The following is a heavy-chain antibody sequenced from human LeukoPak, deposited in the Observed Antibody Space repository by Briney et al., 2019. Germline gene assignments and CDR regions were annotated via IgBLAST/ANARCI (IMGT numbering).Heavy chain of an antibody. CDR1: GGSFSAYY. V-gene: IGHV4-34*01. J-gene: IGHJ5*02. CDR2: INHSGST. CDR3: ARAADIVVVVAGNWFDP. D-gene: IGHD2-15*01. Sequence: SETLSLTCAVYGGSFSAYYWSWIRQPPGKGLEWIGEINHSGSTNYNPSLKSRVTISVDTSKNQFSLKLSSVTAADTAVYYCARAADIVVVVAGNWFDPWGQGTLVTVSS.